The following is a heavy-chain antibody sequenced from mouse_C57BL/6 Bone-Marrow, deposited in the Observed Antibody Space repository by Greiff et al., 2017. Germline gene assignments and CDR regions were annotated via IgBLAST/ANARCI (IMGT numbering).Heavy chain of an antibody. CDR1: GYAFSSSW. CDR3: ARPQVAY. V-gene: IGHV1-82*01. J-gene: IGHJ3*01. CDR2: IYPGDGDT. Sequence: VQGVESGPELVKPGASVKISCKASGYAFSSSWMNWVKQRPGKGLEWIGRIYPGDGDTNYNGKFKGKATLTADKSSSTAYMQLSSLTSEDSAVYFCARPQVAYWGQGTLVTVSA.